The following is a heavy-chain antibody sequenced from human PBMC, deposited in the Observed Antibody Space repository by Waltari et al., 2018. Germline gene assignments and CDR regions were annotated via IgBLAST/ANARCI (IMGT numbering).Heavy chain of an antibody. CDR3: AKGNTYYYDSSGYYSYWYSDL. D-gene: IGHD3-22*01. CDR2: ISGSGGST. V-gene: IGHV3-23*01. J-gene: IGHJ2*01. Sequence: EVQLLESGGGLVQPGGSLRLSCAASGFTFSSYAMSWVRQAPGKGLEWVSAISGSGGSTYYADSVKGRFTISRDNSKNTLYLQMNSLRAEDTAVYYCAKGNTYYYDSSGYYSYWYSDLWGRGTLVTVSS. CDR1: GFTFSSYA.